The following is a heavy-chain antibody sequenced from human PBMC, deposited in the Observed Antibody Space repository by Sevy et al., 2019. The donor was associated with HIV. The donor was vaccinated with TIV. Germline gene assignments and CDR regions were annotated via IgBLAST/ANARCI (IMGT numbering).Heavy chain of an antibody. J-gene: IGHJ4*02. CDR1: GDTLTNNY. Sequence: ASVTVSCKAPGDTLTNNYMHWVRQAPGQGLEWMGIIDPSGGNTSYAQKFQGRVTMTRDTSTSTLYMDLSSLRSEDTAVYYCVRADPAQHFDSWGQGTLVTVSS. V-gene: IGHV1-46*01. CDR3: VRADPAQHFDS. CDR2: IDPSGGNT.